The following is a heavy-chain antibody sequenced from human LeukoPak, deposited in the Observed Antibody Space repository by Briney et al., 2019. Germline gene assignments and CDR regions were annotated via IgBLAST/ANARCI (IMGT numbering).Heavy chain of an antibody. CDR2: IKQDGSEK. Sequence: GGSLRLSYAASGFTFSSYWMTWVRQAPGKGLEWVANIKQDGSEKYYVDSVKGRFTISRDNAKNSLYLQMNSLRAEDTAVYYCARGGYNYGRSFDYWGQGTLVTVSS. CDR1: GFTFSSYW. V-gene: IGHV3-7*01. J-gene: IGHJ4*02. CDR3: ARGGYNYGRSFDY. D-gene: IGHD5-18*01.